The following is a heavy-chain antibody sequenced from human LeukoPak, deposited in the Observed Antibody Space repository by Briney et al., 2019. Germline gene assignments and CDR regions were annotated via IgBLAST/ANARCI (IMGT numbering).Heavy chain of an antibody. D-gene: IGHD6-19*01. J-gene: IGHJ5*01. CDR3: VRQAGVS. CDR1: GFSISDYW. Sequence: GGSLRLSCAVSGFSISDYWMTWVRQAPGKGLECVANIKGDGSDKNYVDSVKGRFTISRDNAKNSLYLQMNSLRVEDTAVYYCVRQAGVSWGQGTLITVSS. V-gene: IGHV3-7*01. CDR2: IKGDGSDK.